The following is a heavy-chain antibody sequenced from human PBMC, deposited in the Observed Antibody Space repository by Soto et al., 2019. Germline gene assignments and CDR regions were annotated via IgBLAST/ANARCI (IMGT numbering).Heavy chain of an antibody. CDR2: ITGGGVST. CDR3: AKGCGGSRPYYFDY. V-gene: IGHV3-23*01. Sequence: EVQLLESGGDLVQPGGSLRLSCAAAGFTFSSYAMSWVPQAQGKGLEWVSAITGGGVSTYSADSVKGRFTISRENPKNTLYLQMNGLRVEDTAVYYCAKGCGGSRPYYFDYWGQGTLVTVSS. CDR1: GFTFSSYA. D-gene: IGHD2-15*01. J-gene: IGHJ4*02.